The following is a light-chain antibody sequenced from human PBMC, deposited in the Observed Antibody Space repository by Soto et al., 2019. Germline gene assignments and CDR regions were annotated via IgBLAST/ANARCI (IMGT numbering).Light chain of an antibody. CDR1: ESIGNY. CDR2: DAS. V-gene: IGKV3-11*01. J-gene: IGKJ4*01. CDR3: LWRSDWPPRLT. Sequence: EVVLTQSPATLSLSPGERATLSCRASESIGNYLAWYQQKLGQAPKLLIYDASHRAIGIPGRFSGDGPGTEFTLTIGSLEPEDFAVYDCLWRSDWPPRLTFGGGTKVEI.